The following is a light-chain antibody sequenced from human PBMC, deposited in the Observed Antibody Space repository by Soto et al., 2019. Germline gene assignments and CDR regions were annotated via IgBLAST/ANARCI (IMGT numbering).Light chain of an antibody. CDR1: SSNIGATYH. J-gene: IGLJ3*02. Sequence: QSVLTQPPSVSGAPGQRVTISCTGSSSNIGATYHVHWYQQLPGTAPKLLIYGNSNRPSRVPDRFSGSKSGTSASLAITGLQAEDEADYYCQSYDSSLSGAVFGGGTKLTVL. CDR2: GNS. CDR3: QSYDSSLSGAV. V-gene: IGLV1-40*01.